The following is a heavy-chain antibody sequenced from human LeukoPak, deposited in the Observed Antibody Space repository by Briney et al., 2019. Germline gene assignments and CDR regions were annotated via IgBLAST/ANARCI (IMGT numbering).Heavy chain of an antibody. CDR2: MNPNSGNT. CDR1: GYTFTSYD. Sequence: AASVKVSCKASGYTFTSYDINWVRQATGQGLEWMGWMNPNSGNTGYAQKFQGRVTMTRNTSISTAYMELSSLRSEDTAVYYSARGRRNEAVAGTWGQGTLVTVSS. CDR3: ARGRRNEAVAGT. J-gene: IGHJ4*02. V-gene: IGHV1-8*01. D-gene: IGHD6-19*01.